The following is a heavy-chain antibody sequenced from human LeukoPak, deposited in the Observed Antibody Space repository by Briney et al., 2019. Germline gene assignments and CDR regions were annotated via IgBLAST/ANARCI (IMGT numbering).Heavy chain of an antibody. CDR3: ARRDTAMVKAFDY. CDR2: IYYSGST. Sequence: SETLSHTCTVSGGSISSYYWSWIRQPPGKGLEWIGYIYYSGSTNYNPSLKSRVTISVDTSKNQFSLKLSSVTAADTAVYYCARRDTAMVKAFDYWGQGTLVTVSS. J-gene: IGHJ4*02. CDR1: GGSISSYY. D-gene: IGHD5-18*01. V-gene: IGHV4-59*01.